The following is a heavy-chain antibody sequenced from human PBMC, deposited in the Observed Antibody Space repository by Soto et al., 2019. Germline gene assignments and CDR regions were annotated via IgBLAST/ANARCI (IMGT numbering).Heavy chain of an antibody. CDR1: GFTFSSYG. J-gene: IGHJ4*02. Sequence: QVQLVESGGGVVQPGRSLRLSCAASGFTFSSYGMHWVRQAPGKGLEWVAVIWYDGSNKYYADSVKGRFTIARDNYKNTLYLQMNSLRAEDTAVYYCARDLSVAGILPDDYWGQGTLVTVSS. V-gene: IGHV3-33*01. D-gene: IGHD6-19*01. CDR2: IWYDGSNK. CDR3: ARDLSVAGILPDDY.